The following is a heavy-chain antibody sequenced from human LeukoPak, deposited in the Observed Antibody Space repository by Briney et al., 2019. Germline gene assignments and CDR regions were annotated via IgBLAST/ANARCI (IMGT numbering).Heavy chain of an antibody. J-gene: IGHJ2*01. V-gene: IGHV4-59*02. CDR2: IHESGST. Sequence: PSETLSLTFTVSGDSVSNYYWSWLRQPPGKRLEWITYIHESGSTDSDPSLKSRVTVSLDTSRNQFSLRLTSTTTADTAVYYCARVKNLYWYFDLWGRGSLVTVSS. CDR3: ARVKNLYWYFDL. CDR1: GDSVSNYY.